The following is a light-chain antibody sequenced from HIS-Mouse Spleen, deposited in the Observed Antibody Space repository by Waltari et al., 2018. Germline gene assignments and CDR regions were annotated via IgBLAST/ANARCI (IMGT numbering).Light chain of an antibody. CDR3: CSYAGSYTGV. CDR2: DVS. V-gene: IGLV2-14*03. Sequence: QSALTQPASVSGSPGQSITISCTGTSSDVGGYNYVSWYQPHPGQAPKLMIYDVSKRPSGVSNRVSGSKSGNTASLTISGLQAEDEADYYCCSYAGSYTGVFGTGTKVTVL. CDR1: SSDVGGYNY. J-gene: IGLJ1*01.